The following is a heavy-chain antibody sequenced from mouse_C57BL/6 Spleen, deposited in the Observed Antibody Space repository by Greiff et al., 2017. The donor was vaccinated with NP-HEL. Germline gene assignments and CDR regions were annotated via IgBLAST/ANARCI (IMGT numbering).Heavy chain of an antibody. CDR3: ARSSRDYAMDY. Sequence: QVQLQQPGAELVMPGASVKLSCKASGYTFTSYWMHWVKQRPGQGLEWIGEIDPSDSYTNYNQKFKGKSTLTVATSSSAAYMQLSSLISEDSAVYYCARSSRDYAMDYWGQGTSVTVSS. CDR2: IDPSDSYT. V-gene: IGHV1-69*01. J-gene: IGHJ4*01. CDR1: GYTFTSYW.